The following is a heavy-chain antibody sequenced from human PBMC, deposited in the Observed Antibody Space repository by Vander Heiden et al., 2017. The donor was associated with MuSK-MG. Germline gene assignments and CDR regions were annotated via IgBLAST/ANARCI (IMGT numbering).Heavy chain of an antibody. Sequence: EVQLLESWGDLVPPGGSLRLSCAASGFTFSNYAMSWVRQAPGKGLAWVSGITAGGGSTYYADSVKGRFTISRDNSKNTLYLQMNSLRAEDTAVYYCAVPAAGTLFDYWGQGTLVTVSS. CDR2: ITAGGGST. CDR1: GFTFSNYA. J-gene: IGHJ4*02. CDR3: AVPAAGTLFDY. V-gene: IGHV3-23*01. D-gene: IGHD6-13*01.